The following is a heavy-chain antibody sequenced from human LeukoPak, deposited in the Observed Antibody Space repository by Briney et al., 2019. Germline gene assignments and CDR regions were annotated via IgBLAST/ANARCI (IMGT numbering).Heavy chain of an antibody. CDR1: GGSISSGAYY. V-gene: IGHV4-31*03. CDR3: ARGVYGDYEGY. CDR2: IYYSGST. J-gene: IGHJ4*02. D-gene: IGHD4-17*01. Sequence: PSETLSLTCTVSGGSISSGAYYWTWIRQHPGKGLEWIGYIYYSGSTYYNPSVKSRVTISVDTSKNQFSLKLSSVTAADTAVYYCARGVYGDYEGYWGQGTQVTVSS.